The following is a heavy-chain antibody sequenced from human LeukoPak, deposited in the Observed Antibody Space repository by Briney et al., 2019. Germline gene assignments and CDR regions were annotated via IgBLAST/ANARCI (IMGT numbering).Heavy chain of an antibody. V-gene: IGHV1-46*01. CDR2: INPSGGST. CDR3: ARDGIFDY. J-gene: IGHJ4*02. CDR1: GGTFSSYA. Sequence: ASVKVSCKASGGTFSSYAISWVRQAPGQGLEWMGIINPSGGSTTYAQKFQGRVTMTRDTSTRTVYMELSSLKSEDTAVYYCARDGIFDYWGQGTLVTVSS. D-gene: IGHD1-1*01.